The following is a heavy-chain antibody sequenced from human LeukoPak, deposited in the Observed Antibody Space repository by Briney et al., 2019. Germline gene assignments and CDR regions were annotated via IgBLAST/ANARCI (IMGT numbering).Heavy chain of an antibody. D-gene: IGHD3-16*02. V-gene: IGHV1-69*05. Sequence: SVKVSCKASGGTFSSYAISLVRQAPGQGLEWMGGIIPIFGTANYAQKFQGRVTITTDESTSTAYMELSSLRSEDTAVYYCARDGASLGELSLYHLPYNWFDPLGQGTLVTVSS. CDR3: ARDGASLGELSLYHLPYNWFDP. CDR2: IIPIFGTA. J-gene: IGHJ5*02. CDR1: GGTFSSYA.